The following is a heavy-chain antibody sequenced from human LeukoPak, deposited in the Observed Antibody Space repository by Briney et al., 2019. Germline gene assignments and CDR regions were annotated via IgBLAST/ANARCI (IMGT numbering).Heavy chain of an antibody. D-gene: IGHD2-21*02. CDR3: ARETYCGGDCYVQYYFDY. CDR1: GFTFSSYS. V-gene: IGHV3-21*01. Sequence: SGASLRLSCAASGFTFSSYSMNWVRQAPGKGLEWVSSIPSSSSYIYYADSVKGRFTISRDNAKNSLYLQMNSLRAEDTAVYYCARETYCGGDCYVQYYFDYWGQGTLVTVSS. CDR2: IPSSSSYI. J-gene: IGHJ4*02.